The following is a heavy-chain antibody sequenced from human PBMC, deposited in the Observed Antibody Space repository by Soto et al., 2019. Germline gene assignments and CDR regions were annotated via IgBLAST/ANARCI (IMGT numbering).Heavy chain of an antibody. V-gene: IGHV2-5*02. J-gene: IGHJ6*02. CDR3: AHTASPPDLEGQFYPYHYYYGLDV. D-gene: IGHD1-1*01. Sequence: QITLKESGPTLVKPTQTLTLTCTFSGFSLGTGGVGVGWIRQPPGKALEWLALIYWDDDKRYSPSLKSRLTVTKDTSKDQVVLITTNMDPVDTATYYCAHTASPPDLEGQFYPYHYYYGLDVWGQGTTVTVSS. CDR1: GFSLGTGGVG. CDR2: IYWDDDK.